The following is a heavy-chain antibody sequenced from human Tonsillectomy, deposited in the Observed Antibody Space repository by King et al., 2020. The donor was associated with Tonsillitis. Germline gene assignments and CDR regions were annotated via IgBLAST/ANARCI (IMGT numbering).Heavy chain of an antibody. CDR3: ARHEHYYDSSGYRSSYWYFDL. V-gene: IGHV4-59*08. CDR2: IYYSGST. J-gene: IGHJ2*01. CDR1: GGSISSYY. Sequence: QLQESGPGLVKPSETLSLTCTVSGGSISSYYWSWIRQPPGKGLEWIGYIYYSGSTNYNPSLKSRVTISVDTSKNQFSLKLSSVTAADTAVYYCARHEHYYDSSGYRSSYWYFDLWGRGTLVTVSS. D-gene: IGHD3-22*01.